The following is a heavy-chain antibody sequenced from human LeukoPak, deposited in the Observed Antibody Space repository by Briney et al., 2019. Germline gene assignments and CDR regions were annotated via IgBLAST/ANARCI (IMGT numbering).Heavy chain of an antibody. CDR2: ISYDGSNK. CDR1: GFTFSSYA. J-gene: IGHJ4*02. V-gene: IGHV3-30-3*01. Sequence: PGRSLRLSCAASGFTFSSYAMHWVRQAPGKGLEWVAVISYDGSNKYYADSVKGRFTISRDNSKNTLYLQMNSLRAEDTAVYYCVKESDEYSSSSSDYWGQGTLVTVSS. CDR3: VKESDEYSSSSSDY. D-gene: IGHD6-6*01.